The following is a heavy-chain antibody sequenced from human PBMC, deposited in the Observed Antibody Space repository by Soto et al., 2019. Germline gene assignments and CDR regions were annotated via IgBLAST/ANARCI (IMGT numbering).Heavy chain of an antibody. CDR3: AKSGGSWPYYYYYMDV. CDR1: GFTFSSYA. CDR2: ISGSGGRT. J-gene: IGHJ6*03. V-gene: IGHV3-23*01. D-gene: IGHD6-13*01. Sequence: GGSLRLSCAASGFTFSSYAMTWVRQAPGKGLEWVSAISGSGGRTYYADSVKGRFTISRDKNTLYLQMNSLRAEDTAVYYCAKSGGSWPYYYYYMDVWGKGTTVTVSS.